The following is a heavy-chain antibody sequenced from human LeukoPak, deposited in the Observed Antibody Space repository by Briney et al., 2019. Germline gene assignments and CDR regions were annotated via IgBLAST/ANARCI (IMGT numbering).Heavy chain of an antibody. D-gene: IGHD2-8*01. J-gene: IGHJ5*02. V-gene: IGHV4-39*07. CDR3: ARENYCTNGVCWAFDP. CDR2: IYYTGSA. CDR1: GGSISNSDYY. Sequence: SETLSLTCTVSGGSISNSDYYWGWVRQLPGKGLEWIGNIYYTGSASYNSSLKSRVTISADTSKNQFSLQLSSVTAADTAVYYCARENYCTNGVCWAFDPWGPGTLVIVSS.